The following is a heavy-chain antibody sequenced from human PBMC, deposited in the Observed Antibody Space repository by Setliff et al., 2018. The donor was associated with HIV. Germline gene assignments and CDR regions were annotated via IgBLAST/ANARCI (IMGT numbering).Heavy chain of an antibody. V-gene: IGHV3-30*04. CDR2: ISYDGSKK. D-gene: IGHD5-12*01. Sequence: GGSLRLSCAASGFTFSRYGMHWVRQAPGKGLEWVAFISYDGSKKYDADFVKGRFTISRDNAKNSLYLQMNSLRAEDTAVYYCARVNSGGYNYKSFFDYWGQGTLVTVSS. CDR3: ARVNSGGYNYKSFFDY. CDR1: GFTFSRYG. J-gene: IGHJ4*02.